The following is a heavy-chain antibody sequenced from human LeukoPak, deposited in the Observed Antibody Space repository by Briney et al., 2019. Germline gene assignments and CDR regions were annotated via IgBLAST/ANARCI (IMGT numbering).Heavy chain of an antibody. CDR3: TSDLSAGLPGGFDF. J-gene: IGHJ4*02. CDR1: GFTFSSYS. CDR2: ISSISHYI. D-gene: IGHD3-10*01. V-gene: IGHV3-21*06. Sequence: PGGSLRLSCAASGFTFSSYSMNWVRQAPGKGLEWVSTISSISHYIYYADSVKGRFAISRDNARNSLFLQMSSLRAEDTAVYYCTSDLSAGLPGGFDFWGQGTLVTVSS.